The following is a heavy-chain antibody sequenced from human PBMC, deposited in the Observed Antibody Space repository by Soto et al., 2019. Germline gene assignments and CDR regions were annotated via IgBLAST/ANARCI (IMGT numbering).Heavy chain of an antibody. J-gene: IGHJ4*02. CDR1: GFTFDDYA. V-gene: IGHV3-9*01. Sequence: GGSLRLSCAASGFTFDDYAMHWVRQAPGKGLEWVSGISWNSGSIGYADSVKGRFTISRDNAKNSLYLQMNSLRAEDTALYYCAKDLYGDPLYYFDYWGQGTLVTVSS. CDR2: ISWNSGSI. CDR3: AKDLYGDPLYYFDY. D-gene: IGHD4-17*01.